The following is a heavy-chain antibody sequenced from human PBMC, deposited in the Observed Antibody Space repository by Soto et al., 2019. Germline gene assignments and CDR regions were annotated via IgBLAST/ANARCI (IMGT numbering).Heavy chain of an antibody. V-gene: IGHV3-21*01. J-gene: IGHJ4*02. CDR3: ARDVDYGDPPYFDY. CDR2: ISSSSSYI. Sequence: GGSLRLSCAASGFTFSSYSMNWVRQAPGKGLEWVSSISSSSSYIYYADSVKGRFTISRDNAKNSLYLQMNSLRAEDTAVYYCARDVDYGDPPYFDYWGQGTLVTVSS. CDR1: GFTFSSYS. D-gene: IGHD4-17*01.